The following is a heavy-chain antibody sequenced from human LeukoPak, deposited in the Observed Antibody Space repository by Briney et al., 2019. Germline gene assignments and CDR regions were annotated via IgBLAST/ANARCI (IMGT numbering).Heavy chain of an antibody. J-gene: IGHJ4*02. CDR3: AITIVGATDFNY. V-gene: IGHV1-2*06. CDR1: GYTFTGYY. D-gene: IGHD1-26*01. CDR2: INPNSGDT. Sequence: ASVKVSCKASGYTFTGYYMHWVRQAPGQGLEWMGRINPNSGDTNYAQKFQGRATMTRDTSSSTAYMELTRLRSDDTAVYYCAITIVGATDFNYWGQGTLVTVSS.